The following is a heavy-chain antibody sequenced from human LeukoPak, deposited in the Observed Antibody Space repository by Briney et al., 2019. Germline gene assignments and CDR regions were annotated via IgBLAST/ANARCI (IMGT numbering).Heavy chain of an antibody. CDR1: GFTFSSYW. J-gene: IGHJ4*02. CDR2: IKQDGSEK. V-gene: IGHV3-7*03. CDR3: TSSGSDPGGFDY. Sequence: GGSLRLSCAASGFTFSSYWMSWVRQAPGKGRGWLANIKQDGSEKDYVDSVKVRFTISRYNDKNSLYMQMNSLRAEDTAVYYCTSSGSDPGGFDYWGQGTLVTVSS. D-gene: IGHD5-12*01.